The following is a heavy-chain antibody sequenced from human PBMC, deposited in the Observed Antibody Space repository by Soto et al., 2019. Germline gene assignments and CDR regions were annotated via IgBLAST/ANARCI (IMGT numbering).Heavy chain of an antibody. V-gene: IGHV4-34*01. Sequence: QVQLQQWGAGLLKPSETLSLTCAVYGGSFSGYYWSWIRQPPGKGLEWIGEINHSGSTNYNPSLKSRVHISVDTSKNQFSLKLSSVTAADTAVYYCARVPEYDAFDIWGQGKMVTVSS. CDR2: INHSGST. J-gene: IGHJ3*02. CDR1: GGSFSGYY. CDR3: ARVPEYDAFDI.